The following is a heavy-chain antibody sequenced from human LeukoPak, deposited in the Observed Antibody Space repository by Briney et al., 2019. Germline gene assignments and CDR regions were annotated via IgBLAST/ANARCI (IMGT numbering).Heavy chain of an antibody. D-gene: IGHD3-22*01. J-gene: IGHJ4*02. Sequence: GGSLRLSCAASGFTFSTYSMNWVRQAPGKGLEWVSYISSSSSTIYYADSVKGRFTISRDNAKKSLYLQMNSLRAEDAAVYYCARDYYDSSGYYHDYWGQGTLVTVSS. CDR2: ISSSSSTI. CDR3: ARDYYDSSGYYHDY. CDR1: GFTFSTYS. V-gene: IGHV3-48*04.